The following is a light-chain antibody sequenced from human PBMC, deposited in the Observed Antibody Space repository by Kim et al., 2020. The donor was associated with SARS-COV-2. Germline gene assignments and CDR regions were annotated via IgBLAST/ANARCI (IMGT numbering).Light chain of an antibody. Sequence: PGQSVTISCTGTSSDVGGYNYVSWYQQHPGKAPKFLIYEVNKRPSGVSDRFSGSKSGNTASLTVSGLQAEDEADYYCSSYAGLYYVFGTGTKVTVL. J-gene: IGLJ1*01. V-gene: IGLV2-8*01. CDR2: EVN. CDR3: SSYAGLYYV. CDR1: SSDVGGYNY.